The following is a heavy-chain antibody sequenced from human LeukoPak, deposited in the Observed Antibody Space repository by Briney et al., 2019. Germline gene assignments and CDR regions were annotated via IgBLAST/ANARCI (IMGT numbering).Heavy chain of an antibody. D-gene: IGHD3-10*01. CDR3: ARGGSGSGYLYYFDS. Sequence: GTSVKVSCKASGFTFTSSAMQWVRQARGQRLEWIGWIVVGSGNTNYAQKFQERVTITRDMSTSTAYMELSSLRSEDTAVYYCARGGSGSGYLYYFDSWGQGTLVSVSS. CDR1: GFTFTSSA. CDR2: IVVGSGNT. V-gene: IGHV1-58*02. J-gene: IGHJ4*02.